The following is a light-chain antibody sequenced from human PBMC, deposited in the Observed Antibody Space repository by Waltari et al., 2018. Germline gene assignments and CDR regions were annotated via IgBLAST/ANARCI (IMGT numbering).Light chain of an antibody. Sequence: QSALTQPRSVSESPGQSVTISCTGTSSDVGGYNYISWYQHHPGKAPKLIIYEVTKRPAGVPDRFSASKSGNTASLTISGLRAEDEADYYCSSYAGTYTGVFGGGTKLTVL. CDR1: SSDVGGYNY. J-gene: IGLJ3*02. V-gene: IGLV2-11*01. CDR2: EVT. CDR3: SSYAGTYTGV.